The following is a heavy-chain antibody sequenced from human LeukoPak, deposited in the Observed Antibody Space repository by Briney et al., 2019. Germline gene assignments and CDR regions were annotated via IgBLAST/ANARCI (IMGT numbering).Heavy chain of an antibody. CDR1: GYTFTSYD. V-gene: IGHV1-8*01. J-gene: IGHJ4*02. D-gene: IGHD3-3*01. CDR3: ARGRFLEWLLSAAPYYFDY. Sequence: GASVKVSCKASGYTFTSYDINWVRQATGQGLEWMGWVNPNSGNTGYAQKFQGRVTMTRNTSISTAYMELSSLRSEDTAVYYCARGRFLEWLLSAAPYYFDYWGQGTLVTVSS. CDR2: VNPNSGNT.